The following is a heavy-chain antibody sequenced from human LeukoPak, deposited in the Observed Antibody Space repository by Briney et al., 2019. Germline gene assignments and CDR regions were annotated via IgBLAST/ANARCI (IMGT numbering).Heavy chain of an antibody. CDR1: GFTFDDYA. J-gene: IGHJ4*02. V-gene: IGHV3-9*01. CDR2: ISWNSGSI. D-gene: IGHD7-27*01. CDR3: ARDPTGGSIDY. Sequence: GGSLRLSCAASGFTFDDYAMHWVRQAPGKGLEWVSGISWNSGSIGYADSVKGRFTISRDNAKNTLYLQMNSLRAEDTAVYYCARDPTGGSIDYWGQGTLVTVSS.